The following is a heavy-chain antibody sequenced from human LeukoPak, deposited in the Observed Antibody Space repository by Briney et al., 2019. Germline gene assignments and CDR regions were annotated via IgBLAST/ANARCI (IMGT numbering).Heavy chain of an antibody. CDR3: AKSYGTMYWYFDL. CDR2: ISSSGSTI. J-gene: IGHJ2*01. CDR1: GFTFSDYY. Sequence: GGSLRLSCAASGFTFSDYYMSWIRQAPGKGLEWVSYISSSGSTIYYADSVKGRFTISRDNAKNSLYLQMNSLRAEDTALYYCAKSYGTMYWYFDLWGRGTLVTVSS. D-gene: IGHD4-17*01. V-gene: IGHV3-11*01.